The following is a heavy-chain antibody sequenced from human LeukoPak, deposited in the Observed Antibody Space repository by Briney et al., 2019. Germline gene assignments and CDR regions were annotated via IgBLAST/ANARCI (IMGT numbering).Heavy chain of an antibody. Sequence: ASVTVSFTSSGYTFTVYYMHWVRQAPGQGLEWMGWINPNSGGTTYAQKFQGRVTMTRDTSISTAYMELSRLRSDDTAVYYCARDHYGSGSYTDYWGQGTLVTVSS. CDR3: ARDHYGSGSYTDY. CDR1: GYTFTVYY. J-gene: IGHJ4*02. V-gene: IGHV1-2*02. D-gene: IGHD3-10*01. CDR2: INPNSGGT.